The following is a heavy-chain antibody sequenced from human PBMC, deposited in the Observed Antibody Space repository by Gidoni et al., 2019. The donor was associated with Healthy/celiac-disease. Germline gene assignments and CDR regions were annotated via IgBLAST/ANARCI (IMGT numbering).Heavy chain of an antibody. Sequence: EVQLVESGGGLVKPGGSLRLSCAASGFTFSSYSMNWVRQAPGKGLEWVSSISSSSSYIYYADSVKGRFTISRDNAKNSLYLQMNSLRAEDTAVYYCARDLYYDSSGYDYYGMDVWGQGTTVTVSS. D-gene: IGHD3-22*01. V-gene: IGHV3-21*01. CDR3: ARDLYYDSSGYDYYGMDV. CDR2: ISSSSSYI. J-gene: IGHJ6*02. CDR1: GFTFSSYS.